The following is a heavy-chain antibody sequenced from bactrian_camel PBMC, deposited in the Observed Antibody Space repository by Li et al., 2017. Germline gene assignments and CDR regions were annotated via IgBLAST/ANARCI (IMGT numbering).Heavy chain of an antibody. D-gene: IGHD6*01. CDR3: ARRRYGACSPNADRYAY. Sequence: VQLVESGGGSVQVGGSLRLSCVVSGDTISRYCMGWFRQAPGEAREDVAHIDSDGRSDFGTSSYADSVKGRFTVSQDSAKNILYLQMNSLKPEDTAMYYCARRRYGACSPNADRYAYWGQGTQVTVS. J-gene: IGHJ4*01. V-gene: IGHV3S42*01. CDR1: GDTISRYC. CDR2: IDSDGRSDFGTS.